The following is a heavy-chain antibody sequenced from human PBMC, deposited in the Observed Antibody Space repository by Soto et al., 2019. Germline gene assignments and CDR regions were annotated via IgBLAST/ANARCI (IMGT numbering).Heavy chain of an antibody. Sequence: QVQLVESGGGVVQPGRSLRLSCAASGFTFSSYGMHWVRQAPGKGLEWVAVIWYDGSNKYYADSVKGRFTISRDNSKNTLYLQMNSLRAEDTDVYYCARDQDILTGFDYWGQGTLVTVSS. CDR3: ARDQDILTGFDY. D-gene: IGHD3-9*01. CDR1: GFTFSSYG. J-gene: IGHJ4*02. CDR2: IWYDGSNK. V-gene: IGHV3-33*01.